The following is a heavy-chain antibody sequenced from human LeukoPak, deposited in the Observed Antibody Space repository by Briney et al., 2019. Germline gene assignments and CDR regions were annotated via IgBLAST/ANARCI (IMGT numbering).Heavy chain of an antibody. D-gene: IGHD3-10*01. CDR3: ARDRDGIALIRDRTYYYMDV. V-gene: IGHV3-66*01. CDR1: EFSVGSNY. CDR2: IYSGGST. Sequence: GGSLRLSCAASEFSVGSNYMTWVRQAPGKGLEWVSLIYSGGSTYYADSVKGRFTISRDNSKNTLYLQMNSLRAEDTAVYYCARDRDGIALIRDRTYYYMDVWGKGTTVTVSS. J-gene: IGHJ6*03.